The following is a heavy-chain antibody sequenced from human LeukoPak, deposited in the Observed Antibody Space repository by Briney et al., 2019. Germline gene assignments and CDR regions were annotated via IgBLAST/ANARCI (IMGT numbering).Heavy chain of an antibody. Sequence: SETLSLTCAVYGGSFSGYYWGWIRQPPGKGLEWIGSIYHSGSTYYNPSLKSRVTISVDTSKNQFSLKLSSVTAADTAEYYCARLSLKVLEWSPIKGTETHYFDSWGQGTLVTVSS. V-gene: IGHV4-34*01. CDR3: ARLSLKVLEWSPIKGTETHYFDS. J-gene: IGHJ4*02. D-gene: IGHD3-3*01. CDR1: GGSFSGYY. CDR2: IYHSGST.